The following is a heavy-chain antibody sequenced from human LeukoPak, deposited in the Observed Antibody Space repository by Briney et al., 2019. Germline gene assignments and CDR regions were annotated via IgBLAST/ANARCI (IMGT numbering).Heavy chain of an antibody. V-gene: IGHV1-69*04. D-gene: IGHD6-13*01. CDR1: GGTFSSYA. J-gene: IGHJ5*02. CDR3: ARDLSYLGAAAVKTGGFDP. CDR2: IIPILGIA. Sequence: ASVKVSCKASGGTFSSYAISWVRQAPGQGLEWMGRIIPILGIANYAQKFQGRVTITADKSTSTAYMELSSLRSKDTAVYYCARDLSYLGAAAVKTGGFDPWGQGTLVTVSS.